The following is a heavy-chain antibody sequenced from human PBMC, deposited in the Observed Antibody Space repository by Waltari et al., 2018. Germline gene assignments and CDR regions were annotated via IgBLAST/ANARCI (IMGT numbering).Heavy chain of an antibody. CDR3: AKRIVGGPFDV. CDR2: IIPIYGTP. D-gene: IGHD1-26*01. CDR1: GGTFGTYA. J-gene: IGHJ3*01. Sequence: QVHLVQSGAEVRKPGSSVKVSCEASGGTFGTYAISWGRRAPGQGLEWMGGIIPIYGTPNYAQKFQGRVNVAADELTTTAYMELSSLRSDDTAVYYCAKRIVGGPFDVWGQGTMVTVSS. V-gene: IGHV1-69*12.